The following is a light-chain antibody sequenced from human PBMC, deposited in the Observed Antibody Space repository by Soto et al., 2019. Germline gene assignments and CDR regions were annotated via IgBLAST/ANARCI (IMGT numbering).Light chain of an antibody. V-gene: IGKV3-20*01. J-gene: IGKJ3*01. CDR1: QSVSSSY. Sequence: EMVLTQSPGTLSLSPGERATLSCRAIQSVSSSYLAWYQQKPGQAPRLLIYGASSRATGIPDRFSGSGSGTDFALTISRLEPEDFAVYYCQQYGSSPRFTFGPGTKVDIK. CDR2: GAS. CDR3: QQYGSSPRFT.